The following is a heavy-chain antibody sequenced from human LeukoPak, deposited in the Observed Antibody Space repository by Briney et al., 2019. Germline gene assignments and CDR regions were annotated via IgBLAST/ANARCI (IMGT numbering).Heavy chain of an antibody. CDR2: ISSSLSYI. CDR1: GYTFTSYD. J-gene: IGHJ4*02. V-gene: IGHV3-21*01. Sequence: SCKASGYTFTSYDINWVRQAPGKGLEWVSSISSSLSYIYYADSVKGRFTISRDNAKNSLYLQMNSLRAEDTAVYYCGRDTDFDYWGQGTLVTVSS. CDR3: GRDTDFDY.